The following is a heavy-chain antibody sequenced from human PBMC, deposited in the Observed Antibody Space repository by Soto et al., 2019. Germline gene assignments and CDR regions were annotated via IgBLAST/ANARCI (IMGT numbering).Heavy chain of an antibody. Sequence: ASVKVSCKASGYTFTGYYMHWVRQAPGQGLEWMGWINPNSGGTNYAQKFQGWVTMTRDTSISTAYMEPSRLRSDDTAVYYCARVPYCSGGSCWLFFDYWGQGTLVTVSS. CDR2: INPNSGGT. D-gene: IGHD2-15*01. CDR3: ARVPYCSGGSCWLFFDY. J-gene: IGHJ4*02. CDR1: GYTFTGYY. V-gene: IGHV1-2*04.